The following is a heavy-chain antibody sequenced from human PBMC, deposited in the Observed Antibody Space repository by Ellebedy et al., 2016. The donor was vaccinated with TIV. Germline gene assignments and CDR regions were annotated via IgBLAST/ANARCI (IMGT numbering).Heavy chain of an antibody. CDR3: AKDLYDILTGFGTRAFDP. CDR1: GFTFSSYA. Sequence: GGSLRLXXAASGFTFSSYAMHWVRQAPGKGLEWVAVISYDGSNKYYADSVKGRFTISRDNSKNTLYLQMNSLRAEDTAVYYCAKDLYDILTGFGTRAFDPWGQGTLVTVSS. V-gene: IGHV3-30-3*01. J-gene: IGHJ5*02. D-gene: IGHD3-9*01. CDR2: ISYDGSNK.